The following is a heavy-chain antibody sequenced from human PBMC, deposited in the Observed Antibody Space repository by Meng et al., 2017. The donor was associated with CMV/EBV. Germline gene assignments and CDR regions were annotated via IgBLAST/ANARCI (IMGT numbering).Heavy chain of an antibody. CDR3: AHRQGYCSSTSCYYYYGMDV. CDR1: GFSLSTSGVG. CDR2: IYWNDDK. J-gene: IGHJ6*02. Sequence: SGPTLVKPTQTLTLTCTFSGFSLSTSGVGVGWIRQPPGKALEWLALIYWNDDKRYSPSLKSRLTITKDTSKNQVVLTMTNMDPVDTATYYCAHRQGYCSSTSCYYYYGMDVWGQGTTVTVSS. V-gene: IGHV2-5*01. D-gene: IGHD2-2*01.